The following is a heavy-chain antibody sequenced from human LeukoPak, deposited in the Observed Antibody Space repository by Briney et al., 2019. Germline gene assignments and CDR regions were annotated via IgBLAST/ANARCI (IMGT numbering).Heavy chain of an antibody. CDR1: GYTFTNYD. D-gene: IGHD3-22*01. V-gene: IGHV1-18*01. Sequence: ASVKVSCKASGYTFTNYDITWVRQAPGQGLEWMGWVSAYNVNTNYVQKLQGRVTMTTDTSTSTAYMELRSLRSDDTAVYYCAREHNTMIVVDGLYYFDYWGQGTLVTVSS. CDR2: VSAYNVNT. J-gene: IGHJ4*02. CDR3: AREHNTMIVVDGLYYFDY.